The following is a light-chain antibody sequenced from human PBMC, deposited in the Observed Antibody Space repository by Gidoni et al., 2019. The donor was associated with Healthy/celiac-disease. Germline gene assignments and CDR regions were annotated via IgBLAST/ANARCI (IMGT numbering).Light chain of an antibody. J-gene: IGKJ2*01. CDR3: QQYGSSQYT. V-gene: IGKV3-20*01. CDR2: GSS. Sequence: FPHSPGPLSLSPGERATLSCRARQSVSSSYFAWYQQKPAQAPRLLIYGSSSRATGIADRFSGSRGATEVTLTISRLEHEDDAAYYCQQYGSSQYTFGQGTKLEIK. CDR1: QSVSSSY.